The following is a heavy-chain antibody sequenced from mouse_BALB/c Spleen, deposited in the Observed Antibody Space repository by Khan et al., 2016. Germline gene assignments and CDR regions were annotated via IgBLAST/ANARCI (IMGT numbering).Heavy chain of an antibody. J-gene: IGHJ3*01. Sequence: QVQLQQSGPELVKPGASVRISCKASGYTFTSYYIHWVKQRPGQGLEWIGWIYPGNVNTKYNEKFKGKATLTADKSSSTAYMQLSSLTSEDSAVYLCARNYNRYDEGLAYGGQGTLVTVSA. CDR3: ARNYNRYDEGLAY. V-gene: IGHV1S56*01. CDR2: IYPGNVNT. CDR1: GYTFTSYY. D-gene: IGHD2-14*01.